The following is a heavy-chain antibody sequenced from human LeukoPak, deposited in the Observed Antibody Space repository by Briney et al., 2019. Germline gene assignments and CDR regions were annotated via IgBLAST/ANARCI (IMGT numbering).Heavy chain of an antibody. CDR3: ARDAGGRGPWEYYFDY. CDR2: IYSGGST. J-gene: IGHJ4*02. V-gene: IGHV3-53*01. CDR1: GFTVSSNY. D-gene: IGHD1-26*01. Sequence: GGSLRLSCAASGFTVSSNYMSWVRQAPGKGLEWVSVIYSGGSTYYADSVKGRFTISRDNSKNTLYLQMNSLRAEDTAVYYCARDAGGRGPWEYYFDYWGQGTLVTVSS.